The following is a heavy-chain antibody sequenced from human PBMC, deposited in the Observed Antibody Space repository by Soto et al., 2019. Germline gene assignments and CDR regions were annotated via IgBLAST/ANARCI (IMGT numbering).Heavy chain of an antibody. D-gene: IGHD3-16*01. CDR1: GYSFTSYW. J-gene: IGHJ4*02. CDR3: ARLWKGHTVFGGPLNY. Sequence: GESLKISCKGSGYSFTSYWIGWVRQMPGKGLEWMGIIYPGDSDTRYSPSFHGQVTIPADQPLRPASPHSRRLKPPDTAKHSCARLWKGHTVFGGPLNYCGQGSLVTVSS. CDR2: IYPGDSDT. V-gene: IGHV5-51*01.